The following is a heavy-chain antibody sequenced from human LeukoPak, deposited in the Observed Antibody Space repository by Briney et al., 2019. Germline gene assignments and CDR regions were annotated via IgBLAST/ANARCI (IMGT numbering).Heavy chain of an antibody. CDR2: FDPKEGER. V-gene: IGHV1-24*01. CDR1: GDTLTELS. CDR3: TTREIVVEPAQTSMVRGVLWRPDF. J-gene: IGHJ4*01. D-gene: IGHD3-10*01. Sequence: ASVKVSCKVSGDTLTELSMHWVRQAPGKGLEWMGGFDPKEGERVYAQNFQGRFTMTEDTSSGTAYMELNSLRSEDTAVYYCTTREIVVEPAQTSMVRGVLWRPDFWGHGTLVTVSS.